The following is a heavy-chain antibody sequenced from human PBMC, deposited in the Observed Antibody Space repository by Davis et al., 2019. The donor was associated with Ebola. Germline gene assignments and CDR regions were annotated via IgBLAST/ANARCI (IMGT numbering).Heavy chain of an antibody. J-gene: IGHJ4*02. CDR2: ISAYNGNT. Sequence: AASVKVSCKASGYTFTSYGISWVRQAPGQGLEWMGWISAYNGNTNYAQKLQGRVTMTEDTSTDTAYMELSSLRSEDTAVYYCATGIKLEFSGDQFDYWGQGTLVTVSS. CDR1: GYTFTSYG. CDR3: ATGIKLEFSGDQFDY. V-gene: IGHV1-18*01. D-gene: IGHD3-16*02.